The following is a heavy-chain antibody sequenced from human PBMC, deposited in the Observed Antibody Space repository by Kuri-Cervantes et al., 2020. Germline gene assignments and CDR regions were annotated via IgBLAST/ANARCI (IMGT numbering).Heavy chain of an antibody. D-gene: IGHD2-21*01. CDR3: VRALVMGWFDP. V-gene: IGHV4-30-2*01. J-gene: IGHJ5*02. Sequence: SETLSLTCTVSGGSISSGGYSWSWIRQPPGKGLEWIGYIYHSGSTYYNPSLKSRVTISVDRSKNQFSLKLSSVTAADTAVYYCVRALVMGWFDPWGQGTLVTVSS. CDR1: GGSISSGGYS. CDR2: IYHSGST.